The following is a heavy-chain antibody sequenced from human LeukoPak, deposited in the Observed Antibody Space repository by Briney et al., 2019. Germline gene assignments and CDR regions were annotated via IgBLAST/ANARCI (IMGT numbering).Heavy chain of an antibody. J-gene: IGHJ4*02. CDR1: GGSINSDY. CDR2: IYSSGSP. V-gene: IGHV4-4*09. Sequence: PSQTLSLTCTVSGGSINSDYWSWIRHHPGKGLEWLGFIYSSGSPTYNPSLESRVTISVDTSNNQFSLKLTSVTATDSAVYYCARRLWSGPFDYWGQGTLVTVFS. CDR3: ARRLWSGPFDY. D-gene: IGHD3-3*01.